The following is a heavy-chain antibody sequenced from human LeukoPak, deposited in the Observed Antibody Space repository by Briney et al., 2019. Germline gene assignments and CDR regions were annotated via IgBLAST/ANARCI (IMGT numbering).Heavy chain of an antibody. CDR3: ARALRPIYYDSSGYTGYYFDF. CDR1: GLTFSAYW. CDR2: IKEDGSEK. D-gene: IGHD3-22*01. J-gene: IGHJ4*02. Sequence: GSLRLSCAASGLTFSAYWMSWVRQAPGRGLEWLANIKEDGSEKYYVDSVKGRFTISRDNAKNPLYLQMNSLRAEDTAVYYCARALRPIYYDSSGYTGYYFDFWGRGTLVTVSS. V-gene: IGHV3-7*01.